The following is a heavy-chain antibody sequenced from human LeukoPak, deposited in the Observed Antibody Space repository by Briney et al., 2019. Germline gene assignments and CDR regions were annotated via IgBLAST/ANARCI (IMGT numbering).Heavy chain of an antibody. D-gene: IGHD3-22*01. V-gene: IGHV3-15*01. CDR1: GFTFSNAW. CDR3: TTSYYYDSSGYYWDGY. J-gene: IGHJ4*02. CDR2: IKSKTDGGTT. Sequence: GGSLRLSCAASGFTFSNAWMSWVRQAPGKGLEWVGRIKSKTDGGTTDYAAPVKGRFTISRDDSKNTLYLQMNSLKTEDTAVYYCTTSYYYDSSGYYWDGYWGQGTLDTVSS.